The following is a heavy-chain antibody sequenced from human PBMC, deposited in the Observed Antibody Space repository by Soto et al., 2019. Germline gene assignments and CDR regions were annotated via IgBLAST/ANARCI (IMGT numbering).Heavy chain of an antibody. V-gene: IGHV1-69*04. CDR1: GGTFSSYT. D-gene: IGHD6-19*01. CDR3: ARVIAVAGTGYYYYYMDV. J-gene: IGHJ6*03. Sequence: QVQLVQSGAEVKKPGSSVKVSCKASGGTFSSYTISWVRQAPGQGLEWMGRIIPILGIAHYAQKFQGRVTITADKSTSTAYMELSSLRSEDTAVYYCARVIAVAGTGYYYYYMDVWGKGTTVTVSS. CDR2: IIPILGIA.